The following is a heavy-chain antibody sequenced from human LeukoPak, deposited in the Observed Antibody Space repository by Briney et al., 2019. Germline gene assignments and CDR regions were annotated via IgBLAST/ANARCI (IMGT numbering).Heavy chain of an antibody. Sequence: SETLSLTCTVSGGSISSSSYYWGWIRQPPGKGLEWIGSIYYSGSTYYNPSLRSRVTISVDTSKNQFSLKLSSVTAADTAVYYCARRVQRLSYYYYVDVWGKGTTVTVSS. CDR1: GGSISSSSYY. V-gene: IGHV4-39*01. CDR3: ARRVQRLSYYYYVDV. D-gene: IGHD6-25*01. CDR2: IYYSGST. J-gene: IGHJ6*03.